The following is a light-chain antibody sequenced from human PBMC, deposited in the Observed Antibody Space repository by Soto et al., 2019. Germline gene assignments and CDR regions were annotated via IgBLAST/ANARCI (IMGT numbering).Light chain of an antibody. V-gene: IGLV2-8*01. Sequence: QSALTQPPSPSGSPGQSVTISCRGTSSATGDYNYVSWYQQHPGKAPKLMIYEVSKRPSGVPDRFSGSKSGNTASLTVSGLQAEDEADYYCSSYAGSDNYVFGTGTKVTVL. CDR1: SSATGDYNY. J-gene: IGLJ1*01. CDR3: SSYAGSDNYV. CDR2: EVS.